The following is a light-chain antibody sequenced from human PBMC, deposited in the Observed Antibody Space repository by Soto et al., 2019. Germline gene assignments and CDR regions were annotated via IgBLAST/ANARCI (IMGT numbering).Light chain of an antibody. CDR1: QSFNSIY. Sequence: ELVLTQSPGTLSLSPGDSATLSCRASQSFNSIYLAWYQQKPGQAPRLLIYGASSRATGIPDRFSGSGSGTDFTLTISRLEPEDFAVYYXHQYDSWTCGQGTKVDIK. CDR3: HQYDSWT. CDR2: GAS. V-gene: IGKV3-20*01. J-gene: IGKJ1*01.